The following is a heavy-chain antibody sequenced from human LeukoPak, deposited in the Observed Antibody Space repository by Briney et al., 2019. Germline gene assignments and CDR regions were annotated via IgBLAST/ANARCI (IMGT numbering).Heavy chain of an antibody. CDR3: ARTTYYYDSSGNLYFDY. Sequence: SETLSLTCTVSGGSITSGSYYWSWIRQPAGKGLEWIGRMYRSGSTNYNPSLKSRVTISVDTSKNQFYLNLSSVTAADTAVYYCARTTYYYDSSGNLYFDYWGQGTLATVSS. CDR2: MYRSGST. CDR1: GGSITSGSYY. D-gene: IGHD3-22*01. V-gene: IGHV4-61*02. J-gene: IGHJ4*02.